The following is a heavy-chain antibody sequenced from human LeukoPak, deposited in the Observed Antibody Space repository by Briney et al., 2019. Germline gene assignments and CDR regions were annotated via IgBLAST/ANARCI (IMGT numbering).Heavy chain of an antibody. CDR1: GYTFTSYG. V-gene: IGHV1-18*01. D-gene: IGHD2-2*01. J-gene: IGHJ4*02. CDR3: AKANLNGRGEGPAAIYHFDY. CDR2: ISAYNGNT. Sequence: GASVKVSCKASGYTFTSYGISWVRQAPGQGLEWMGWISAYNGNTNYAQKLQGRVTMTTDTSTSTAYMELRSLRSDDTAVYYCAKANLNGRGEGPAAIYHFDYWGQGTLVTVSS.